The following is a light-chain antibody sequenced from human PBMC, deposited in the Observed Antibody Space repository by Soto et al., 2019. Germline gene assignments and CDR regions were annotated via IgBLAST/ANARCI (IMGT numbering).Light chain of an antibody. V-gene: IGKV1-17*01. CDR1: QGIRSG. CDR3: QHYNSYLWT. Sequence: DIQMTQSPSSLSASVGDRVTITCRASQGIRSGLGWYQQKPGKAPKRLIDAASSLQSGVPSRFSGSGSGTEFTLTISSLQPDDFATYYCQHYNSYLWTFGQGTKVDI. CDR2: AAS. J-gene: IGKJ1*01.